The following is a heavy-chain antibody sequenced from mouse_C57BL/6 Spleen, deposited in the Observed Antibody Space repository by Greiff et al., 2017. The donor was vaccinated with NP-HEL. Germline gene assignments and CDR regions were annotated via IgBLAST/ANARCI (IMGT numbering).Heavy chain of an antibody. J-gene: IGHJ2*01. Sequence: EVQLVESGGDLVKPGGSLKLSCAASGFTFSSYGMSWVRQTPDKRLEWVATISSGGSYTYYPDSVKGRFTISRDNAKNTLYLQMSSLKSEDTAMYYCARHDSYYGSSYYFDYWGQGTTLTVSS. V-gene: IGHV5-6*01. D-gene: IGHD1-1*01. CDR3: ARHDSYYGSSYYFDY. CDR1: GFTFSSYG. CDR2: ISSGGSYT.